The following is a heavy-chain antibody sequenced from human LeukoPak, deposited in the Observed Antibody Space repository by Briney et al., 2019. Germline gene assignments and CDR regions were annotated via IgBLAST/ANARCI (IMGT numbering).Heavy chain of an antibody. D-gene: IGHD1-7*01. CDR3: ARVPGGGTAAN. CDR2: SHYSGST. J-gene: IGHJ3*01. Sequence: SETLSLTCTVSGGSITTSYWYWIRQSPGKELDWIGYSHYSGSTNYSPSLKSRVTISVDTSKNQFSLKLSSVTAADTAVYYCARVPGGGTAANWGQGTMVTVSS. V-gene: IGHV4-59*01. CDR1: GGSITTSY.